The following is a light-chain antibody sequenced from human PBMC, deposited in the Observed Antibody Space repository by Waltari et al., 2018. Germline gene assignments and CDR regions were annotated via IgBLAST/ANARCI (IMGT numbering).Light chain of an antibody. CDR1: SGHSSYV. J-gene: IGLJ3*02. CDR2: VTSGGSH. CDR3: QTWDTGGVV. V-gene: IGLV4-69*01. Sequence: QVVLTQSPSASASLGASLTLTCILSSGHSSYVIAWHQQRPEKGPRYLIKVTSGGSHIKGDGISNRFSGSSSGAERYLTISSLQSEDEADYYCQTWDTGGVVFGGGTRLTAL.